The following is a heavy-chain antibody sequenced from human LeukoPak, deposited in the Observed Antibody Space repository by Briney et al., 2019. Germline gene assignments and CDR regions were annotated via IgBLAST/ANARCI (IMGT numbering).Heavy chain of an antibody. J-gene: IGHJ4*02. CDR2: ISSSSSYI. D-gene: IGHD3-22*01. CDR3: ARESITMIVVVINPPDY. V-gene: IGHV3-21*01. Sequence: PGGSLRLSCAASGFTFSSYSMNWVRQAPGKGLEWVSSISSSSSYIYYADSVKGRFTISRDNAKNSLYLQMNSLRAEDTAVYYCARESITMIVVVINPPDYWGQGTLVTVSS. CDR1: GFTFSSYS.